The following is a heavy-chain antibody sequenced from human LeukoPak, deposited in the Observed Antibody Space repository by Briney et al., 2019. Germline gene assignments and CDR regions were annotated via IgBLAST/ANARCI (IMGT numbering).Heavy chain of an antibody. CDR3: ARSRAYYDFWSGSHFDY. J-gene: IGHJ4*02. CDR2: IYHSGST. CDR1: GGSISSGGYY. Sequence: SETLSLTCTVSGGSISSGGYYWSWIRQPPGKGLEWIGYIYHSGSTYYNPSLKSRVTISVDRSKNQFSLKLSSVTAADTAVYYCARSRAYYDFWSGSHFDYWGQGTLVTVSS. D-gene: IGHD3-3*01. V-gene: IGHV4-30-2*01.